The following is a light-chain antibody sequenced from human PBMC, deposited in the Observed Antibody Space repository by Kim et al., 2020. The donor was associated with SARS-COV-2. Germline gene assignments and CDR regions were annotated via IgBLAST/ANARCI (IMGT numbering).Light chain of an antibody. J-gene: IGLJ2*01. V-gene: IGLV3-1*01. CDR2: QAS. CDR1: KLGDIY. Sequence: GQTASTTCPGAKLGDIYACWYQQKQGQSPVLVIYQASKRPSGIPERFSGSNAENTATLTLSGTQAMDEADYYCQAWDISTAYVVFGGGTKLTVL. CDR3: QAWDISTAYVV.